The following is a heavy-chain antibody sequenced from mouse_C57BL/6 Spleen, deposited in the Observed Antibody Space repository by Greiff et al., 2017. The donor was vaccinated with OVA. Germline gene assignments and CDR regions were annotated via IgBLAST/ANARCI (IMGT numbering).Heavy chain of an antibody. D-gene: IGHD2-4*01. CDR2: ISYDGSH. J-gene: IGHJ1*03. Sequence: EVKLMESGPGLVKPSQSLSLTCSVTGYSIPSGYYWNWIRQFPGNKLEWMGYISYDGSHNYNPSLKNRISITRDTSKNQFFLKLNSVTTEDTATYYCARGDYDYDGYFDVWGTGTTVTVSS. V-gene: IGHV3-6*01. CDR1: GYSIPSGYY. CDR3: ARGDYDYDGYFDV.